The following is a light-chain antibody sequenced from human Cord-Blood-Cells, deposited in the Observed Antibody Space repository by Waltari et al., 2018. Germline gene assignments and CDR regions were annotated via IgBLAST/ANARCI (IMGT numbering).Light chain of an antibody. CDR2: WAA. CDR1: QSVLYSSNNKNY. CDR3: QQYYSTPQT. Sequence: DIVMTQSPDSLAVSLGERATINCKSSQSVLYSSNNKNYLAWYQQKPGQPPKLLIYWAATRESGVPDLFSGSVSGTDFTLTISSLQAEDVAVYYCQQYYSTPQTFGQGTKLEIK. J-gene: IGKJ2*01. V-gene: IGKV4-1*01.